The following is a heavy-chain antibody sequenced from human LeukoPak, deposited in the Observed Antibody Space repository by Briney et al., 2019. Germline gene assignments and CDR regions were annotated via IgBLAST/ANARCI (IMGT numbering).Heavy chain of an antibody. Sequence: GGSLRLSCAASGFTFSNFGMSWVRQAPGKGLEWVSVISGSGGSTYYADSVKGRFTISRDNAKNSLYLQMNSLRAEDTAVYYCARGDCSGGSCYLSLTTIDYWGQGTLVTVSS. V-gene: IGHV3-23*01. CDR2: ISGSGGST. D-gene: IGHD2-15*01. CDR1: GFTFSNFG. CDR3: ARGDCSGGSCYLSLTTIDY. J-gene: IGHJ4*02.